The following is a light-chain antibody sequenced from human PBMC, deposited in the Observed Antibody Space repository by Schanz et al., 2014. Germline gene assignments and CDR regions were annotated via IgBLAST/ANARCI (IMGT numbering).Light chain of an antibody. Sequence: EIVLTQSPGTLSLSPGEGATLSCRASQSVGTNIAWYQQRPGQAPRLLIYGASSRATGIPDRFSGSGSGTDFTLTITRLEPEDFAVYYCQQFSSAPFSFGPGTRVDVK. CDR1: QSVGTN. J-gene: IGKJ3*01. CDR2: GAS. CDR3: QQFSSAPFS. V-gene: IGKV3-20*01.